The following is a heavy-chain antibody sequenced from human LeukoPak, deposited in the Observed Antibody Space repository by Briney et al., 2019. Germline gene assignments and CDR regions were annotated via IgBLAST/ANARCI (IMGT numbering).Heavy chain of an antibody. CDR3: ARVGKAAAGEFDY. CDR2: ISHSGNT. J-gene: IGHJ4*02. V-gene: IGHV4-59*12. D-gene: IGHD6-13*01. CDR1: GGSIGAYH. Sequence: SETLSLTCTVSGGSIGAYHWSWIRQPPGKEMEYIGYISHSGNTGYNPSLKSRVTISVDRSKNQFSLKLSSVTAADTAVYYCARVGKAAAGEFDYWGQGTLVTVSS.